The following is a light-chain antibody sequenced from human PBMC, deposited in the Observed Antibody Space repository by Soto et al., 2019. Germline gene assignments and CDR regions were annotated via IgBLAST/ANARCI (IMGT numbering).Light chain of an antibody. CDR3: AAWDDSLNACYV. J-gene: IGLJ1*01. CDR1: SSNIGRNS. CDR2: GNN. V-gene: IGLV1-44*01. Sequence: QSVLTQAPSVSGTPGQRVTITCSGSSSNIGRNSVNWYQHLPGTAPKLLTHGNNQRPSGVPDRFSGSKSGTSASLAISGLQSEDEADYYCAAWDDSLNACYVFGTGTKLTVL.